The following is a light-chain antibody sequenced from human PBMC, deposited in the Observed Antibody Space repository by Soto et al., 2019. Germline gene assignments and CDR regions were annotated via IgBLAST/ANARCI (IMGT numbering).Light chain of an antibody. J-gene: IGKJ3*01. CDR3: QQYNNYAFT. CDR1: QSISSW. V-gene: IGKV1-5*03. Sequence: DIQKTQSPSTLSASVGDRVNITCRASQSISSWLAWYQQKAGEAPKLLMYKASTLDSGVPSRFSGSGSGTEFTLTISSLQPEDFATYYCQQYNNYAFTFGPGTKVDFK. CDR2: KAS.